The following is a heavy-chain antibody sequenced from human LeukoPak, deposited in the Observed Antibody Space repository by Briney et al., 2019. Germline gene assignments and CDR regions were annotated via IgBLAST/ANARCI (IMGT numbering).Heavy chain of an antibody. CDR3: ARARDQKMVDN. Sequence: GGSLRLSCAASGFSFSLYTMKWVRQAPEEGLEWVSSISGNSNYIYYADSVKGRFTISRDNAKNSLYLQMNSLRGEDTAVYYCARARDQKMVDNWGQGTLVTVSS. D-gene: IGHD3-10*01. CDR1: GFSFSLYT. V-gene: IGHV3-21*01. CDR2: ISGNSNYI. J-gene: IGHJ4*02.